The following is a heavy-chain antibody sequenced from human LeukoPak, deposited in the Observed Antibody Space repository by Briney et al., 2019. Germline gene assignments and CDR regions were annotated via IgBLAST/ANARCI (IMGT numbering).Heavy chain of an antibody. D-gene: IGHD6-19*01. J-gene: IGHJ4*02. CDR1: GGSFSGYY. Sequence: SETLSLTCAVYGGSFSGYYWSWIRQPPGKGLEWIGEINHSGSTNYNPSLKSRVTISVDTSKNQFSLKLSSVTAADTAVYYCARGAIRWLVSPWAYWGQGTLVTVSS. V-gene: IGHV4-34*01. CDR2: INHSGST. CDR3: ARGAIRWLVSPWAY.